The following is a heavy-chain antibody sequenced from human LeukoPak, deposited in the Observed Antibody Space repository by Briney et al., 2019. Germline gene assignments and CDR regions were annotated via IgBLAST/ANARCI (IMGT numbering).Heavy chain of an antibody. Sequence: PSETLSLTCTVSGGSISSYYWSWIRQPPGKGLEWIGYIYYSGSTNYNPSLKSRVTISVDTSKNQFSLKLSSVTAADTAVYYCARVAGAYDFWSGYNYYYMDVWGKGTTVTASS. CDR1: GGSISSYY. CDR2: IYYSGST. CDR3: ARVAGAYDFWSGYNYYYMDV. V-gene: IGHV4-59*01. D-gene: IGHD3-3*01. J-gene: IGHJ6*03.